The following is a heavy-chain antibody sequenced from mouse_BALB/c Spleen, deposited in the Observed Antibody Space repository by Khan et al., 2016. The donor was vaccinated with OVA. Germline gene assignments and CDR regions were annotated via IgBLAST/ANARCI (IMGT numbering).Heavy chain of an antibody. Sequence: VQLQQPGPDLVKPGASVKISCKASGYSFTLYYMSWVKQSHGKSLEWIGRVNPNTDNINYNQEFKGKAILTVDKSSNTAYMELRSLTSEDSAVYFCARGYDFSASWGQGTLVTVSA. CDR2: VNPNTDNI. J-gene: IGHJ3*01. V-gene: IGHV1-26*01. CDR3: ARGYDFSAS. CDR1: GYSFTLYY. D-gene: IGHD2-14*01.